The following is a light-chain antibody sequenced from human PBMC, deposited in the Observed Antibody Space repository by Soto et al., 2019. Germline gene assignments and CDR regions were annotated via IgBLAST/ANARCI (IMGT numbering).Light chain of an antibody. CDR3: CLYIGATTYV. V-gene: IGLV2-23*01. J-gene: IGLJ1*01. Sequence: QSVLAQPASVSGPPGQAITISCPGPSGFVGSFSLVCWYQHNQGEAPKSMISEGHRRPSGVPDRCSGSASVNSASLTISGLQADDDADYYCCLYIGATTYVFGTGTKVTAL. CDR2: EGH. CDR1: SGFVGSFSL.